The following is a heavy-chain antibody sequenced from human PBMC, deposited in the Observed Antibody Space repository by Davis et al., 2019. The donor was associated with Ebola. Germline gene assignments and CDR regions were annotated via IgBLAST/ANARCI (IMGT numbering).Heavy chain of an antibody. CDR3: ARDVYDSSGYDTRIYYYFYMDV. Sequence: ESLKISCAASGFIFSSYAMNWARQAPGKGLEWMANIKQDGSEEYYVDSVKGRFTISRDNAKNSLFLQMNSLRAEDTAVYYCARDVYDSSGYDTRIYYYFYMDVWGKGTTVTVSS. D-gene: IGHD3-22*01. J-gene: IGHJ6*03. CDR2: IKQDGSEE. CDR1: GFIFSSYA. V-gene: IGHV3-7*03.